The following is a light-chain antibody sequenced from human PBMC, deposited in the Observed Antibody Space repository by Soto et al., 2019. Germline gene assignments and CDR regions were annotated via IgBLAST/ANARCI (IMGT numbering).Light chain of an antibody. Sequence: QSVLTQPASVSASPGQSITISCTGTSSDVGSYNLVSGYQQHPGKAPTLIIYEGRKRPLGVSGRFSGSKSGNTASLTISGLQAEDEADYYCHSYAGSRTHYVFGTGTKLTVL. CDR2: EGR. J-gene: IGLJ1*01. CDR3: HSYAGSRTHYV. CDR1: SSDVGSYNL. V-gene: IGLV2-23*01.